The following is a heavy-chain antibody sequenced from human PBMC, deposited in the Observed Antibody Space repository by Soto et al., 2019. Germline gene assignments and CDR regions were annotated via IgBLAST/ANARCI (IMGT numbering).Heavy chain of an antibody. CDR2: ISYDGSNK. J-gene: IGHJ4*02. D-gene: IGHD6-13*01. CDR3: SRDQVQSSSWFVYKFSPFDY. CDR1: GFTFSSYA. V-gene: IGHV3-30-3*01. Sequence: GGSLRLSCAASGFTFSSYAMHWVRQAPGKGLEWVAVISYDGSNKYYADSVKGRFTISRDNSKNTLYLQMNSLRAEDTAVYYCSRDQVQSSSWFVYKFSPFDYWGQGTLVTVSS.